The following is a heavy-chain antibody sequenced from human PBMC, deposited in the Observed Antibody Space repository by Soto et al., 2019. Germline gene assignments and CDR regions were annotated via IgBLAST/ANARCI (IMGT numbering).Heavy chain of an antibody. Sequence: QVQLVESGGGVVQPGRSLRLSCAASGFTFSSYGMHWVRQAPGKGLEWVAVIWYDGSNKYYADSVKGRFTISRDNSKNTLYLQMNSLRAEDTAVYYCARGAGDPHYFDYWGQGTLVTGS. D-gene: IGHD7-27*01. J-gene: IGHJ4*02. V-gene: IGHV3-33*01. CDR1: GFTFSSYG. CDR2: IWYDGSNK. CDR3: ARGAGDPHYFDY.